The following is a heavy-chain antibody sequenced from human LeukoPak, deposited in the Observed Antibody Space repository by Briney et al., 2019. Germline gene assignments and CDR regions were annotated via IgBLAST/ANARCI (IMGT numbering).Heavy chain of an antibody. D-gene: IGHD2-8*01. Sequence: SGGSLRLSCATSGFPFSDFSMSWVRQAPGKGLEWISTTNSGGTSTYYAESVKGRFTISRDNPKNTLYLQMSSLRVEDTAVYYCAKQSYARSLGEGGPGTLVSVSS. CDR3: AKQSYARSLGE. V-gene: IGHV3-23*01. J-gene: IGHJ4*02. CDR1: GFPFSDFS. CDR2: TNSGGTST.